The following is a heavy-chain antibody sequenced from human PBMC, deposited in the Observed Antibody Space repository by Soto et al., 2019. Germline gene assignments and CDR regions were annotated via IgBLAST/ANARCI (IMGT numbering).Heavy chain of an antibody. Sequence: GGSLRLSCAASGFTFSNAWMSWVRQAPGKGLEWVGRIKSKTDGGTTDYAAPVKGRFTISRDDSKNTLYLQMNSLKTEDTAVYYCTTGPRAVATIAYYYYGMDVWGQGTTVTVSS. J-gene: IGHJ6*02. V-gene: IGHV3-15*01. CDR2: IKSKTDGGTT. CDR3: TTGPRAVATIAYYYYGMDV. CDR1: GFTFSNAW. D-gene: IGHD5-12*01.